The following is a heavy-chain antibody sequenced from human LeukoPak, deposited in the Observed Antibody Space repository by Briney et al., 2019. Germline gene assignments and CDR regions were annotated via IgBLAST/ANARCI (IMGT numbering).Heavy chain of an antibody. Sequence: GGALRLSCAAAGFIFSHYEMKWVRQAPGKGLEGVSYISSSGGTIYYTGSVEGRFTISRDNANDSLFLQMNSLRADDTAVYYCARRLGGSDAFNVWGQGTMVTVSS. J-gene: IGHJ3*01. CDR1: GFIFSHYE. CDR2: ISSSGGTI. V-gene: IGHV3-48*03. D-gene: IGHD1-26*01. CDR3: ARRLGGSDAFNV.